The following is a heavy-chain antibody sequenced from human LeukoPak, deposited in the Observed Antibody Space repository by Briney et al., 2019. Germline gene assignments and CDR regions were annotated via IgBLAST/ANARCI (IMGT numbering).Heavy chain of an antibody. CDR2: IYYSGST. CDR3: ARNPISDAFDI. CDR1: GFTFSDYY. D-gene: IGHD3-3*01. J-gene: IGHJ3*02. Sequence: GSLRLSCAASGFTFSDYYMSWIRQPPGKGLEWIGSIYYSGSTYYNPSLKSRVTISVDTSKNQFSLKLSSVTAADTAVYYCARNPISDAFDIWGQGTMVTVSS. V-gene: IGHV4-38-2*01.